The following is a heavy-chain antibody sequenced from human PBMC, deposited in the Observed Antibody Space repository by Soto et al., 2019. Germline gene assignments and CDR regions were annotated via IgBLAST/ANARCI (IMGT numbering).Heavy chain of an antibody. CDR3: ARDDGVYISPAAGNFDY. CDR1: GFNFSDYA. J-gene: IGHJ4*02. D-gene: IGHD6-13*01. CDR2: ISFSVSYI. Sequence: PGGSLRLSCAASGFNFSDYAMNWIRQVPGKGLEWVSSISFSVSYIYYADSVKGRFTISRDNAKNSLYLQMNSLRAEDTAVYYCARDDGVYISPAAGNFDYWGQGTLVTVSS. V-gene: IGHV3-21*01.